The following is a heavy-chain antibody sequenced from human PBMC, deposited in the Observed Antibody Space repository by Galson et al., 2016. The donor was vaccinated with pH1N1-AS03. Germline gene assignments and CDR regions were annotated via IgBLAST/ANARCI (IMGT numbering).Heavy chain of an antibody. CDR2: ISASGGST. D-gene: IGHD6-19*01. CDR1: GFTFSRYW. CDR3: AKDLTAVAGKWFDWFDP. J-gene: IGHJ5*02. V-gene: IGHV3-23*01. Sequence: SLRLSCAASGFTFSRYWMTWVRQAPGKGLEWVSTISASGGSTFYADSVKGRFTISRDNSKNTLSLQMNSLRAEDAAVYYCAKDLTAVAGKWFDWFDPWGQGPLVTASS.